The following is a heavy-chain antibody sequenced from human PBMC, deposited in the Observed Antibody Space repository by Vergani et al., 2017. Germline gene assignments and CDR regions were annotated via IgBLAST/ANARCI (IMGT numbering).Heavy chain of an antibody. CDR1: GGSFSGYY. V-gene: IGHV4-34*01. Sequence: QVQLQQWGAGLLKPSETLSLTCAVYGGSFSGYYWSWIRQPPGKGLEWIGEINHSGSTNYNPSLKRRVTISVDTSKNQVSLKLSSVTAADTAVYYCAREDTLNVREVIENYYMDVWGKGTTVTVSS. D-gene: IGHD3-10*02. J-gene: IGHJ6*03. CDR2: INHSGST. CDR3: AREDTLNVREVIENYYMDV.